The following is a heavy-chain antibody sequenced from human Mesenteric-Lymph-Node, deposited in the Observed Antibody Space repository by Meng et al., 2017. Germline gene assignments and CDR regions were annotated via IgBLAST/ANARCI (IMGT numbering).Heavy chain of an antibody. J-gene: IGHJ4*02. D-gene: IGHD2-15*01. CDR1: GFTFSSYE. CDR2: ISSSGSTI. CDR3: ARDQRIYCSGGSCYSGDY. Sequence: GESLKISCAASGFTFSSYEMNWVRQAPGKGLEWVSYISSSGSTIYYADSVKGRFTISRDNSNKRTLYLQMNSLRADDTAVYYCARDQRIYCSGGSCYSGDYWGQGTLVTVSS. V-gene: IGHV3-48*03.